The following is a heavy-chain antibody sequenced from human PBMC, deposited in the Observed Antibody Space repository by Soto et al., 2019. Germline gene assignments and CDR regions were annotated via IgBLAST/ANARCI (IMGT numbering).Heavy chain of an antibody. V-gene: IGHV1-18*04. CDR1: GYTFTSYG. J-gene: IGHJ6*02. Sequence: GASVKVSCKASGYTFTSYGISWVRQAPGQGLEWMGWISAYNGNTNYAQKLQGRATMTTDTSTSTAYMELRSLRSDDTAVYYCARGPDCTNGVCYRRGHYYGMDVWGQGTTVTVSS. D-gene: IGHD2-8*01. CDR2: ISAYNGNT. CDR3: ARGPDCTNGVCYRRGHYYGMDV.